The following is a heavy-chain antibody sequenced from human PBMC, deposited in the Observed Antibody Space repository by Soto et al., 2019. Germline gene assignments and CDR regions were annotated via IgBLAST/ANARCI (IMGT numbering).Heavy chain of an antibody. CDR2: IHYSGST. CDR1: GGSIRISSYY. Sequence: PSETLSLTCTVSGGSIRISSYYWGWIRQPPGKGLEWIGSIHYSGSTYYNPSLKSRITLSVDTSKNQFSLKLSSVTAADTAVYYCATPYGSGSYYYSFDYWGQGIQVTVSS. D-gene: IGHD3-10*01. J-gene: IGHJ4*02. V-gene: IGHV4-39*01. CDR3: ATPYGSGSYYYSFDY.